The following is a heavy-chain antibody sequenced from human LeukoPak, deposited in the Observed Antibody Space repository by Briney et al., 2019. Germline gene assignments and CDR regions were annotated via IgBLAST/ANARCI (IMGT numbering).Heavy chain of an antibody. Sequence: GGSLRLSCAASGFTFSDYYMSWIRQAPGKGLEWVAVISYDGSNKYYADSVKGRFTISRDNSKNTLYLQMNSLRAEDTAVYYCARGGVWSGYYYPFDYWGQGTLVTVSS. CDR1: GFTFSDYY. CDR3: ARGGVWSGYYYPFDY. CDR2: ISYDGSNK. V-gene: IGHV3-30*03. J-gene: IGHJ4*02. D-gene: IGHD3-3*01.